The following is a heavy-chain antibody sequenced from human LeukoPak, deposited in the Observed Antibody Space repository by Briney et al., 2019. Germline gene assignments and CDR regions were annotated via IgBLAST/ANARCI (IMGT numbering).Heavy chain of an antibody. V-gene: IGHV4-59*08. CDR1: GGSISSYY. D-gene: IGHD5-18*01. Sequence: SETLSLTCTVSGGSISSYYWGWIRQPPGKGLEWIGYIYYSGSTNYNPSLKSRVTISVDTSKNQFSLKLSSVTAADTAVYYCARNTACGNGLDVWGQGTPVTVSS. J-gene: IGHJ6*02. CDR2: IYYSGST. CDR3: ARNTACGNGLDV.